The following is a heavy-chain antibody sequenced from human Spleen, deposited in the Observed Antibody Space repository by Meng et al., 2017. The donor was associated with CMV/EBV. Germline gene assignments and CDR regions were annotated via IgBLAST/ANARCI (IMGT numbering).Heavy chain of an antibody. J-gene: IGHJ5*02. CDR3: AKDPLGVIRGYHH. D-gene: IGHD3-22*01. V-gene: IGHV1-69*01. CDR1: GDTFSSRA. CDR2: IIPMFRAA. Sequence: KVSGDTFSSRAISWVRQAPGQGLEWMGGIIPMFRAATYAQKFQARVTITADESTSTAYMELSSLRSDDTAVFYCAKDPLGVIRGYHHWGQGTLVTVSS.